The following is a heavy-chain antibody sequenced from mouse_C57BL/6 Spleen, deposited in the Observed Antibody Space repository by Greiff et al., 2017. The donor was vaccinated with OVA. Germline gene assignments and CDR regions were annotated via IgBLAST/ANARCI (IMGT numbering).Heavy chain of an antibody. V-gene: IGHV1-49*01. CDR2: FTMYSDAT. CDR3: ASGGNDDPFFDY. J-gene: IGHJ2*01. CDR1: YFAFMASA. Sequence: LMESGAELVRPGSSVKLSCKDSYFAFMASAMHWVKQRPGHGLEWIGSFTMYSDATEYSENFKGKATLTANTSSSTAYMELSSLTSEDSAVSYCASGGNDDPFFDYWGQGTTLTVSS. D-gene: IGHD2-12*01.